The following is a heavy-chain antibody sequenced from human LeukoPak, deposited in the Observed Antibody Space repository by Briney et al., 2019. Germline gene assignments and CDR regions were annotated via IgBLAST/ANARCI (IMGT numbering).Heavy chain of an antibody. CDR3: ARDRGSSWYRAGGRGPYNWFDP. V-gene: IGHV1-69*05. CDR1: GGTFSSYA. CDR2: IIPIFGTA. Sequence: ASVTVSCKASGGTFSSYAISWVRQAPGQGLEWMGGIIPIFGTANYAQKLQGRVTMTTDTSTSTAYMELRSLRSDDTAVYYCARDRGSSWYRAGGRGPYNWFDPWGQGTLVTVSS. J-gene: IGHJ5*02. D-gene: IGHD6-13*01.